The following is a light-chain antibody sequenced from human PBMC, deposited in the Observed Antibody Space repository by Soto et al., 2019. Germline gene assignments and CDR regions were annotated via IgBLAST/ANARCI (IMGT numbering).Light chain of an antibody. Sequence: EIVMTQSPATLSVSPGEGATLSCRASQTVSSNLAWYQQRPGQAPRLLISGASARATGIPARFSGSGSGTEFTLTISSLQSEDFAVYYCQQYNDWPRTFGQGTKVDIK. J-gene: IGKJ1*01. CDR3: QQYNDWPRT. V-gene: IGKV3-15*01. CDR2: GAS. CDR1: QTVSSN.